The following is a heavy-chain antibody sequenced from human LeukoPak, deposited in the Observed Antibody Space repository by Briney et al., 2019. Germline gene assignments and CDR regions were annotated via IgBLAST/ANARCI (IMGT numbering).Heavy chain of an antibody. J-gene: IGHJ4*02. Sequence: GGSLRLSRAASGFTFSSYSMNWVRQAPGKGLEWASSISSSSSYIYYADSVKGRFTISRDNAKNSLYLQMNSLRAEDTAVYYCASVGSSGYLADYWGQGTLVTVSS. D-gene: IGHD3-22*01. V-gene: IGHV3-21*01. CDR2: ISSSSSYI. CDR1: GFTFSSYS. CDR3: ASVGSSGYLADY.